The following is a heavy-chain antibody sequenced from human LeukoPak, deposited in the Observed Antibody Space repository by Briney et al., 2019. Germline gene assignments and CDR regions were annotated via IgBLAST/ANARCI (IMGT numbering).Heavy chain of an antibody. V-gene: IGHV3-7*03. CDR3: GRRRGMGSLDY. J-gene: IGHJ4*02. CDR1: GFTFSSYW. CDR2: IKQDGSEK. Sequence: GGSLRLSCAASGFTFSSYWMSWVRQAPGKGLEWVANIKQDGSEKNCVDFVRGRITNNRDNAKNSLYLQMNSLRAEDTAVYYCGRRRGMGSLDYWGQGTLVTVSS. D-gene: IGHD2-8*01.